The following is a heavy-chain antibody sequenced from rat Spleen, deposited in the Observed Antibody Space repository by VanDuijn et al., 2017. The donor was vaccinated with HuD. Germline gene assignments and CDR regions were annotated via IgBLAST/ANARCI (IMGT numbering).Heavy chain of an antibody. J-gene: IGHJ2*01. V-gene: IGHV2-6*01. D-gene: IGHD1-4*01. CDR3: VRERVPGFAFDFDY. CDR1: GLSLPSNS. CDR2: ISTGGNT. Sequence: QVQLKESGPGLVQPSQTLSLTCTVSGLSLPSNSVSWIRQPPGKGLEWIAAISTGGNTYYNSGLKSRLGISRDTSKSQVFLKMTRLQTEDTAIYFCVRERVPGFAFDFDYWGQGVMVTVSS.